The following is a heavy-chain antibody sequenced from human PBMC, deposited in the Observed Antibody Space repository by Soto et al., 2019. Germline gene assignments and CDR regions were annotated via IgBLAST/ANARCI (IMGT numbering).Heavy chain of an antibody. CDR2: VNIHSGDT. Sequence: QVQLVQSGAEVKKPGASVKVSCKASGYIFTDYGISWVRQAPGQGLEWMGWVNIHSGDTNHAQNPQGRVTMTTDRATGTAYLELGSLRLDVTAVYYGARERGGYSYGESWGQGTLVTVSS. CDR3: ARERGGYSYGES. J-gene: IGHJ5*02. CDR1: GYIFTDYG. V-gene: IGHV1-18*01. D-gene: IGHD5-18*01.